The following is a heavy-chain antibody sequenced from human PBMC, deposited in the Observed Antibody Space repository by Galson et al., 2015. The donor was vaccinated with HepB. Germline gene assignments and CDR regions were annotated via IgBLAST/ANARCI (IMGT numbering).Heavy chain of an antibody. Sequence: SVKVSCKASGYTFTNYAIHWVRQAPGQRLEWMGWISVGNGNTKYSQMFQGRVTITRDTSASTAYMDLSSLRSEDTAVFYCARKYLQGEGYYYDGLDLWGRGTLVTVSS. V-gene: IGHV1-3*01. D-gene: IGHD3-22*01. CDR1: GYTFTNYA. CDR2: ISVGNGNT. J-gene: IGHJ2*01. CDR3: ARKYLQGEGYYYDGLDL.